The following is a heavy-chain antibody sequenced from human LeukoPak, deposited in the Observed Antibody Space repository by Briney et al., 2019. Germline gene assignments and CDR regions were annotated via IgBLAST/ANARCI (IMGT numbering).Heavy chain of an antibody. CDR1: GFTFSSYS. D-gene: IGHD6-19*01. Sequence: PGGSLRLSCAASGFTFSSYSMNWVRQAPGKGPEWVSSISSSSSTIYYADSVKGRCTISRDNAKNSLYLQMNSLRAEDTAVYYCARDGGAQWPQDYWGQGTLVTVSS. CDR2: ISSSSSTI. V-gene: IGHV3-48*01. J-gene: IGHJ4*02. CDR3: ARDGGAQWPQDY.